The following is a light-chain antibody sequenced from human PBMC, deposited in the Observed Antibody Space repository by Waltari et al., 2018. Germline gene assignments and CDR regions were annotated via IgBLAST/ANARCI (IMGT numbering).Light chain of an antibody. J-gene: IGLJ2*01. V-gene: IGLV3-19*01. Sequence: SSELTQDPAMSVALGQTVRIPCQGASLRRFYASWYQQKPGQAPVLVMYGKNNRPSGIPDRFSDSSSGNTASLTITGAQAEDEADYYCNSRDSSDNPVFGGGTKLTVL. CDR3: NSRDSSDNPV. CDR1: SLRRFY. CDR2: GKN.